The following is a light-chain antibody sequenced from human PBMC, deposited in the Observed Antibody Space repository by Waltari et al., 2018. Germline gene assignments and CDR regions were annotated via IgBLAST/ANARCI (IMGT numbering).Light chain of an antibody. J-gene: IGLJ7*01. V-gene: IGLV1-51*02. Sequence: QSVLTQPPSVSAAPGQRVTIPCSGGRSNIGHTYVSWYRQFPGTAPKLLINEKSPPPSGLPGRFSGSKSGTSATLDITGLQAGDEADYYCGTWYRRLSGAVFGGGTHLTVL. CDR3: GTWYRRLSGAV. CDR1: RSNIGHTY. CDR2: EKS.